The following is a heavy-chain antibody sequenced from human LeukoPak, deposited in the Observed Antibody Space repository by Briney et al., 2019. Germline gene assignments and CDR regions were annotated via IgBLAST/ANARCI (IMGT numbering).Heavy chain of an antibody. CDR2: ISRSGSTK. Sequence: GGSLRLSCAASGFTFSDYNMRWIRQAPGKGLEWVSSISRSGSTKYYADSVKGRFTISRDNAKNSLYLQMNSLRAEDTAVYYCARAVQLERRYYYMDVWGKGTTVTVSS. CDR3: ARAVQLERRYYYMDV. D-gene: IGHD1-1*01. V-gene: IGHV3-11*04. J-gene: IGHJ6*03. CDR1: GFTFSDYN.